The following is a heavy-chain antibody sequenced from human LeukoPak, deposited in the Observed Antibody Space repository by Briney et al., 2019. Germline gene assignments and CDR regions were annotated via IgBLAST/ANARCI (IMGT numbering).Heavy chain of an antibody. J-gene: IGHJ3*02. CDR2: INPNSGGT. CDR1: GYTFTGYY. CDR3: ATPHYYDAGDAFDT. V-gene: IGHV1-2*02. Sequence: ASVKVSCKASGYTFTGYYMHWVRQAPGQGLEWMGWINPNSGGTNYAQKFQGRVTMTRDTSISTAYMELSRLRSDDTAVYYCATPHYYDAGDAFDTWGQGTMVTVFS. D-gene: IGHD3-22*01.